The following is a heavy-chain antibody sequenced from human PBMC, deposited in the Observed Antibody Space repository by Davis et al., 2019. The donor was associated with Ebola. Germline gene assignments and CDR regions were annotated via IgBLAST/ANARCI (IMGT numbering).Heavy chain of an antibody. CDR2: ISGSGGST. D-gene: IGHD2-21*01. V-gene: IGHV3-23*01. CDR1: GFTFSSYA. J-gene: IGHJ4*02. CDR3: ARGIGED. Sequence: GESLKISCAASGFTFSSYAMSWVRQAPGKGLEWVSAISGSGGSTYYADSVKGRFTISRDNAKNTLYLQMNSLRAEDTAVYYCARGIGEDWGQGTLVTVSS.